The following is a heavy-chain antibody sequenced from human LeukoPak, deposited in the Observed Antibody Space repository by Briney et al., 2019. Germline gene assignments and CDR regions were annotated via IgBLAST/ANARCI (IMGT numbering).Heavy chain of an antibody. CDR1: GFTFSSYA. D-gene: IGHD2-2*01. V-gene: IGHV3-53*01. CDR2: IYSGGST. CDR3: ARDLPPAPWNGMDD. J-gene: IGHJ6*02. Sequence: GGSLRLSCAASGFTFSSYAMHWVRQAPGKGLEWVSVIYSGGSTYYADSVKGRFTISRDNSKNTLYLQMNSLRPEDTAVYYCARDLPPAPWNGMDDWGQGTTVIVSS.